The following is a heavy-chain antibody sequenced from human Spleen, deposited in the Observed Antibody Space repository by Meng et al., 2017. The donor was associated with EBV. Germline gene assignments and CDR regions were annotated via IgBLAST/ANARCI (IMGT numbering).Heavy chain of an antibody. CDR3: ARGSWGGYFNYFDP. J-gene: IGHJ5*02. V-gene: IGHV4-30-4*01. CDR2: IYYSGDT. Sequence: VQLPGPGPRLVGPSQALLLSFAFSVAPLSTGGSLWSLLRQPPGKGLEWIGYIYYSGDTSYSPSLKSRLTVSVDRSKNQFSLKLTSVTAADTAVYYCARGSWGGYFNYFDPWGQGTLVTVSS. D-gene: IGHD3-3*01. CDR1: VAPLSTGGSL.